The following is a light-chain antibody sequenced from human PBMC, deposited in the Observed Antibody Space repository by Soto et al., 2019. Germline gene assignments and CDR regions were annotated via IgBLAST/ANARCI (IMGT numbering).Light chain of an antibody. CDR1: QSVTTQ. V-gene: IGKV3-20*01. CDR3: QQYGGSTRT. Sequence: IVLTQSPGTLSFSPGERATLSCRASQSVTTQLAWYQQKPGQAPRLIIHGASSRATGVPDRITGSGSGTDFPLSISRLEPEDLAVYYCQQYGGSTRTFCQGTKVEIK. CDR2: GAS. J-gene: IGKJ1*01.